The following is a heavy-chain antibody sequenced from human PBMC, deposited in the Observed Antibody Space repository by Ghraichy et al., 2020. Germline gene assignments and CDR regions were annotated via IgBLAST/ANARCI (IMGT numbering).Heavy chain of an antibody. CDR1: GFTFNSYA. J-gene: IGHJ3*01. V-gene: IGHV3-23*01. Sequence: GGSLRLSCTASGFTFNSYAMNWVRQAPGKGLEWVSGIGMTGTSTYYADSVKGQFTISRDNSKNTVFLQMNSLRAEDTAVYYCAKASAAGADKRGGLDFWGQGTMVTVSS. CDR2: IGMTGTST. D-gene: IGHD3/OR15-3a*01. CDR3: AKASAAGADKRGGLDF.